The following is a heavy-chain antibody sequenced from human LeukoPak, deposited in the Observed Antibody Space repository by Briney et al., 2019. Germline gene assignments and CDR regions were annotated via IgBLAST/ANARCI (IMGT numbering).Heavy chain of an antibody. Sequence: GGSLRLSCAASGFTFSSYAMSWVRQAPGKGLEWVSAISGSGGSTYYADSVKGRFTISRDNSKNTLYLQMNSLRAEDSAVYYCAKGDYDILTGLNWFDPWGQGTLVTVSS. CDR1: GFTFSSYA. CDR3: AKGDYDILTGLNWFDP. CDR2: ISGSGGST. J-gene: IGHJ5*02. V-gene: IGHV3-23*01. D-gene: IGHD3-9*01.